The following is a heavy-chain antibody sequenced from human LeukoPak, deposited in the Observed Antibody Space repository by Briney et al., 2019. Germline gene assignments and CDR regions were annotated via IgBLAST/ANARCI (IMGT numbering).Heavy chain of an antibody. V-gene: IGHV3-66*01. CDR3: ARVPVIAVANWFDP. D-gene: IGHD6-19*01. Sequence: GGSLRLSCAASGFTVSTNHMSWLRQAPGKGLEWVSDIYGGGTTYYADSVKGRFTISRDNSKNTLYLQMNSLRAEDTAVYYCARVPVIAVANWFDPWGQGTLVTVSS. CDR2: IYGGGTT. J-gene: IGHJ5*02. CDR1: GFTVSTNH.